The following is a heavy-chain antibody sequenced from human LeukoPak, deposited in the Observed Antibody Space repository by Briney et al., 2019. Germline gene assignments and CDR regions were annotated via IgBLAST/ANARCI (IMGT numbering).Heavy chain of an antibody. Sequence: GASLQISCEGSGSIFTSYWIGWVRPLPGKGLEWMGIIYPGDSDTKYSPSFQGQVTISADKSISTAYLQWSSLKASDTAMYYCARLITMVRGVINYFDYWGQGTLVTVSS. J-gene: IGHJ4*02. CDR3: ARLITMVRGVINYFDY. CDR1: GSIFTSYW. V-gene: IGHV5-51*01. D-gene: IGHD3-10*01. CDR2: IYPGDSDT.